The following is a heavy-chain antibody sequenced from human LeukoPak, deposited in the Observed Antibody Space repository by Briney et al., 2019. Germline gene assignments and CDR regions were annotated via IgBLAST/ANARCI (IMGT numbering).Heavy chain of an antibody. CDR2: IWYDGSNK. CDR3: ARAEGYRSSTSCYWWFDP. J-gene: IGHJ5*02. CDR1: GFTFSSYG. V-gene: IGHV3-33*01. D-gene: IGHD2-2*01. Sequence: GGSLRLSCAASGFTFSSYGMHWVRQAPGKGLEWVAVIWYDGSNKYYADSVKGRFTISRDNSKNTLYLQMNSLRAEDTAVYYCARAEGYRSSTSCYWWFDPWGQGTLVTVSS.